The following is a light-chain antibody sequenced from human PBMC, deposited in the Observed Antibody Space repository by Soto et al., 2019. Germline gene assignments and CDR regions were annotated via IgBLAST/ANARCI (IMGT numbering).Light chain of an antibody. Sequence: IQMTQSPSTLSASVGDRVTITCRASQSLSNWLAWYQQKPGKAPKLLIFDVSSLESGVPSRFSGSGSGTEFTLIISSLQPDDFATYYCQQYSTYATFGQGTKVEIK. V-gene: IGKV1-5*01. CDR3: QQYSTYAT. CDR1: QSLSNW. J-gene: IGKJ1*01. CDR2: DVS.